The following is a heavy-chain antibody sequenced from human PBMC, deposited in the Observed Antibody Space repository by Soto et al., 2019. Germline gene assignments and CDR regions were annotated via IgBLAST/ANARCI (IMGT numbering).Heavy chain of an antibody. CDR2: IYSGGLT. J-gene: IGHJ4*02. Sequence: GGPLRLSCAASKLTVGSSYMTWVRQAPGKGLEWVSVIYSGGLTYYADSVKGRFTISRDTSKNTLYLQMNTLRADDTAVYYCASSAGFCSGGSCYDYWGQGTLVTSPQ. CDR1: KLTVGSSY. D-gene: IGHD2-15*01. V-gene: IGHV3-53*01. CDR3: ASSAGFCSGGSCYDY.